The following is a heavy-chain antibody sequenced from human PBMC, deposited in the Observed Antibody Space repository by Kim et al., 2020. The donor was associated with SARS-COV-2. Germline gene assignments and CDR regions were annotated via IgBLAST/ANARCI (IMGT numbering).Heavy chain of an antibody. Sequence: GGSLRLSCAASGFTFSDYYMSWIRQAPGKGLEWVSYISSSSSYTNYADSVKGRFTISRDNAKNSLYLQMNSLRAEDTAVYYCARVTGAAAPKLLYHHWYFDLWGRGTLVTVSS. V-gene: IGHV3-11*06. J-gene: IGHJ2*01. D-gene: IGHD6-13*01. CDR3: ARVTGAAAPKLLYHHWYFDL. CDR1: GFTFSDYY. CDR2: ISSSSSYT.